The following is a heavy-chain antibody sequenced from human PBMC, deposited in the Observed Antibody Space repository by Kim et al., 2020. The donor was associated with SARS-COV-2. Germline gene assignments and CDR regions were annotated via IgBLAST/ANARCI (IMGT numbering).Heavy chain of an antibody. CDR3: ARESRKGYYYYYGMDV. V-gene: IGHV3-33*01. J-gene: IGHJ6*02. CDR2: IWYDGSNK. Sequence: GGSLRLSCAASGFTFSSYGMHWVRQAPGKGLEWVAVIWYDGSNKYYADSVKGRFTISRDNSKNTLYLQMNSLRAEDTAVYYCARESRKGYYYYYGMDVWGQGTTVTVSS. CDR1: GFTFSSYG.